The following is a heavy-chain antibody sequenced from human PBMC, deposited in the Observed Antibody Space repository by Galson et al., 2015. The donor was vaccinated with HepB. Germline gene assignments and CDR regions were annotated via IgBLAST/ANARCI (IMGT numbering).Heavy chain of an antibody. CDR1: GFTLSSYA. D-gene: IGHD5-18*01. CDR3: AKDRSGYSYGSFDY. J-gene: IGHJ4*02. V-gene: IGHV3-23*01. CDR2: ISGSGGSI. Sequence: LRLSCAASGFTLSSYAMSWVRQAPGKGLEWVSAISGSGGSIYYADSVKGRVTISRDNSKNTLYLRMNSLRAGDTAVYYCAKDRSGYSYGSFDYWGQGTLVTVSS.